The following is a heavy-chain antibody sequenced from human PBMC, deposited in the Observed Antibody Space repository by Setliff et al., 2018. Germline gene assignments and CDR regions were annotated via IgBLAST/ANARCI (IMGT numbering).Heavy chain of an antibody. V-gene: IGHV1-18*01. CDR1: GYTFSRNY. CDR2: ISGYNGHT. J-gene: IGHJ6*03. Sequence: ASVKVSCKAYGYTFSRNYITWVRQAPGRGLEWMGWISGYNGHTEYAQKFRHKFTMTTDTSTSTAYMELRSLRSDDTAVYYCATGGQINYNFWSGYGVDYYMDVWGKGT. CDR3: ATGGQINYNFWSGYGVDYYMDV. D-gene: IGHD3-3*01.